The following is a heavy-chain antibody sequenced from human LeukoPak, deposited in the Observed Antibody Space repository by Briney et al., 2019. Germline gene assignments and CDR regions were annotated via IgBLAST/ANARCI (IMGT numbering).Heavy chain of an antibody. CDR1: GGSISSTSYY. D-gene: IGHD4-23*01. V-gene: IGHV4-39*07. Sequence: PSETLSLTCTVSGGSISSTSYYWGWIRQPPGKGLEWIGSIYYSVTTYYNPSLKSQVTISVDTSKNQFSLKLNSVTAADTAVYYCARDRLRWPKIDYWGQGTLVTVSS. CDR2: IYYSVTT. CDR3: ARDRLRWPKIDY. J-gene: IGHJ4*02.